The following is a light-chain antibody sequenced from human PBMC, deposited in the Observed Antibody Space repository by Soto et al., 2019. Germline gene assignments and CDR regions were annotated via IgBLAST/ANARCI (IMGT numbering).Light chain of an antibody. CDR2: EGS. J-gene: IGLJ1*01. CDR1: SSDVGSYNL. Sequence: QSVLTQPASVSGFPGQSITISCPGTSSDVGSYNLVSWYQQHPGKAPKLMIYEGSKRPSGVSNRFSGSKSGNTASLTISGLQAEDEADYYCCSYAGNSTPLHVFGTGTKVTDL. CDR3: CSYAGNSTPLHV. V-gene: IGLV2-23*01.